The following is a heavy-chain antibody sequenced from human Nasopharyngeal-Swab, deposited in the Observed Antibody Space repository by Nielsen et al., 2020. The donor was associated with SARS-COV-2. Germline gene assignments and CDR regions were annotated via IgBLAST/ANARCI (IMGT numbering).Heavy chain of an antibody. V-gene: IGHV3-21*01. CDR1: GFTFNNYN. J-gene: IGHJ6*02. D-gene: IGHD3-3*01. Sequence: GESLKISCAASGFTFNNYNFNWVRQAPGKGLEWVSSISSSSIYIYYEDSVKGRFTISRDNAKNSLYLQMNSLRAEDTAVYYCARDGLDYDFWSAYFMDVWGQGTTVTVSS. CDR2: ISSSSIYI. CDR3: ARDGLDYDFWSAYFMDV.